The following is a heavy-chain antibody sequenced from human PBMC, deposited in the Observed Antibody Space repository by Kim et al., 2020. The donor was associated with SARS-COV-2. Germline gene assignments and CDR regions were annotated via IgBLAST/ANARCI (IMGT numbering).Heavy chain of an antibody. CDR2: IYSGGST. Sequence: GGSLRLSCAASGFTVSSNYMSWVRQAPGKGLEWVSVIYSGGSTYYADSVKGRFTISRDNSKNTLYLQMNSLRAEDTAVYYCARDVSGGPNWFDPWGQGTLVTVSS. J-gene: IGHJ5*02. CDR1: GFTVSSNY. V-gene: IGHV3-66*01. D-gene: IGHD2-15*01. CDR3: ARDVSGGPNWFDP.